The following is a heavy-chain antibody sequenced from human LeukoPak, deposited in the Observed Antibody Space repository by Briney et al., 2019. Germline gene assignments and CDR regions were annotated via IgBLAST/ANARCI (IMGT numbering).Heavy chain of an antibody. D-gene: IGHD3-10*01. CDR2: ISSSSSYI. Sequence: PGGSLRLSCAASGFTFSSYSMNWVRQAPGKGLEWVSSISSSSSYIYYAGSVKGRFTISRDNAKNSLYLQMNSLRAEDTAVYYCARESWFGETYYFDYWGQGTLVTVSS. V-gene: IGHV3-21*01. CDR3: ARESWFGETYYFDY. CDR1: GFTFSSYS. J-gene: IGHJ4*02.